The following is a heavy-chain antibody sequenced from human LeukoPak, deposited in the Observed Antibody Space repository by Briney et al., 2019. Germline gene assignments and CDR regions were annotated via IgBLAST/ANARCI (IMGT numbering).Heavy chain of an antibody. V-gene: IGHV3-33*08. D-gene: IGHD1-26*01. CDR2: IWYDGSKK. CDR3: ARLSGSFLDS. Sequence: GGSLRLSCAASGFPFNKYGMLWVRQAPGKGLEWVAVIWYDGSKKYYADSVTGRFTISRDNSKNTLYLQMNSLRAEDTALYYCARLSGSFLDSWGQGTLVTVSS. J-gene: IGHJ4*02. CDR1: GFPFNKYG.